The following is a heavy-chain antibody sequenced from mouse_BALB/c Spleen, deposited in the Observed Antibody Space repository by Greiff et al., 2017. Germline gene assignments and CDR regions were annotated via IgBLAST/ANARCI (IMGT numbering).Heavy chain of an antibody. Sequence: EVKLMESGGGLVQPGGSRKLSCAASGFTFSSFGMHWVRQAPEKGLEWVAYISSGSSTIYYADTVKGRFTISRDNPKNTLFLQMTSLRSEDTAMYYCAREGITTVVASDWYFDVWGAGTTVTVSS. J-gene: IGHJ1*01. V-gene: IGHV5-17*02. D-gene: IGHD1-1*01. CDR1: GFTFSSFG. CDR3: AREGITTVVASDWYFDV. CDR2: ISSGSSTI.